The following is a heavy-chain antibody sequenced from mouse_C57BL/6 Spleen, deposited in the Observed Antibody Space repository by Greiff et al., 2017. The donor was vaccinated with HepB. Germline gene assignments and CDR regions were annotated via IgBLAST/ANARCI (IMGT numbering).Heavy chain of an antibody. Sequence: QVQLKESGPELVKPGASVKISCKASGYAFSSSWMNWVKQRPGKGLEWIGRIYPGDGDTNYNGKFKGKATLTADKSSSTAYMQLSSLTSEDSAVYFGASGYYGSSSWYFDVWGTGTTVTVSS. CDR3: ASGYYGSSSWYFDV. CDR2: IYPGDGDT. V-gene: IGHV1-82*01. D-gene: IGHD1-1*01. J-gene: IGHJ1*03. CDR1: GYAFSSSW.